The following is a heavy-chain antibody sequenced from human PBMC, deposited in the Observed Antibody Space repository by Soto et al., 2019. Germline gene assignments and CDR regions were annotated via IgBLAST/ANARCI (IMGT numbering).Heavy chain of an antibody. CDR2: ISGSGGST. Sequence: PGVFLRHPCAAAGFTFSSHAMRWVRQAPGKGLEWVSAISGSGGSTYYADSVKGRFTISRDNSKNTLYLQMNSLRAEDTAVYYCARGVSDPLGQGTLVTVSS. CDR3: ARGVSDP. V-gene: IGHV3-23*01. CDR1: GFTFSSHA. J-gene: IGHJ5*02.